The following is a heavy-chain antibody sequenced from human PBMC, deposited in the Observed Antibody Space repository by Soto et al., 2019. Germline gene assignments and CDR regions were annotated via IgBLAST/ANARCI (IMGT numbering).Heavy chain of an antibody. CDR1: GFTFRSYA. V-gene: IGHV3-30-3*01. CDR3: ARDGGAY. D-gene: IGHD3-16*01. J-gene: IGHJ4*02. Sequence: QVQLVESGGGVVQPGRSLRLSCAASGFTFRSYAMQWVRRAPDKGLEWMAVMSYDGSNKYYADSVKGRFTISRDNSKNTLYLQMNSLRPEDTALYYCARDGGAYWGQGTLVIVSS. CDR2: MSYDGSNK.